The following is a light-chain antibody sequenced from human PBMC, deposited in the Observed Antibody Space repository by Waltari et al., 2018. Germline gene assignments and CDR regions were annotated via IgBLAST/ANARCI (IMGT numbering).Light chain of an antibody. V-gene: IGLV2-14*03. CDR2: DVS. CDR3: SSYTSSSTPVV. CDR1: SSDVGGYHY. J-gene: IGLJ2*01. Sequence: QSALTQPASVSGSPGQSITISCTGTSSDVGGYHYVSWYQQHPGKAPKLMIYDVSNRPSGVSNRFSGSKSGNTASLTISGLQAEDEADYYCSSYTSSSTPVVFGGGTKLTVL.